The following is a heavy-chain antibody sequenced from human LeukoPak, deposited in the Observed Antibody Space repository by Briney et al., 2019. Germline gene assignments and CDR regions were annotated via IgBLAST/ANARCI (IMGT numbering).Heavy chain of an antibody. V-gene: IGHV3-30*04. Sequence: GGSLRLSCAASGFTFSNYAMHWVRQAPGKGLEWVAVIFYDGTIQYYADSVKGRFTISRDNSKNTVFLQMNSLRFEDTALYFCARRWDSSGPIDYWGQGTLVSVSS. CDR3: ARRWDSSGPIDY. CDR1: GFTFSNYA. D-gene: IGHD3-22*01. J-gene: IGHJ4*01. CDR2: IFYDGTIQ.